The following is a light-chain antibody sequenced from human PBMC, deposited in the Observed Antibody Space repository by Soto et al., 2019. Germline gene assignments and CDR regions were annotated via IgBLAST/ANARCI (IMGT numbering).Light chain of an antibody. CDR1: QSVSSY. CDR2: DAS. CDR3: QQYGSPPQYT. Sequence: EIVLTQSPATLSLSPGERATLSCRASQSVSSYLAWYQQKPGQAPRLLIYDASNRATGIPARFSGSGSGTDFTLTISSLEPEDFAVYYCQQYGSPPQYTFGQGTKLEIK. V-gene: IGKV3-11*01. J-gene: IGKJ2*01.